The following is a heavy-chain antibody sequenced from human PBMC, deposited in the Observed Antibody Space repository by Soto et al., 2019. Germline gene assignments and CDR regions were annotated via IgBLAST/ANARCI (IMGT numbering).Heavy chain of an antibody. V-gene: IGHV3-11*06. Sequence: PGGSLRLSCEFFGFTFSDYYMSWIRQAPGKGLEWVSYISRSSSHTDYADSVKGRFTISRDNAKNSVYLQMNSLRAEDTAVYYCARQGLITGTLLHYYGMDLWGQGTTVTV. CDR1: GFTFSDYY. CDR2: ISRSSSHT. D-gene: IGHD1-20*01. J-gene: IGHJ6*02. CDR3: ARQGLITGTLLHYYGMDL.